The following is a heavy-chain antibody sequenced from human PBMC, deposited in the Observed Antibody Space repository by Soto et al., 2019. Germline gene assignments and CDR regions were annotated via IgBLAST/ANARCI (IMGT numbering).Heavy chain of an antibody. J-gene: IGHJ4*02. V-gene: IGHV1-69*06. CDR3: ARELSPKRWLQFNY. CDR1: GVTFSSYA. D-gene: IGHD5-12*01. CDR2: IIPIFGTA. Sequence: SVKVSCKASGVTFSSYAISWVRQAPGQGLEWMGGIIPIFGTANYAQKFQGRVTITADKSTSTAYMELSSLRSEDTAVYYCARELSPKRWLQFNYWGQGTLVTVSS.